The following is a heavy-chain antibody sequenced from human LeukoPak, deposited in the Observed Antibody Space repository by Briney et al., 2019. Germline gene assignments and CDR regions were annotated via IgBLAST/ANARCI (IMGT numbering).Heavy chain of an antibody. CDR2: ISGSGSHA. V-gene: IGHV3-23*01. J-gene: IGHJ5*02. Sequence: PGGSLRLSCAASGFSFGSYAMGWTRQAPGQGLEWVSAISGSGSHANYAESVKGRFTISRDNSKNTLYLQMHSLIAADTAVYYCGSGPVGTTGPWGQGTLVTVSS. CDR3: GSGPVGTTGP. CDR1: GFSFGSYA. D-gene: IGHD1-1*01.